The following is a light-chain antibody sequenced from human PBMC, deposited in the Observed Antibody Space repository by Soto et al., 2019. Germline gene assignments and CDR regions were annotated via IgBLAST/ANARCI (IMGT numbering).Light chain of an antibody. CDR1: QSVLHSSNNKNY. V-gene: IGKV4-1*01. CDR3: HQYYSNPQT. J-gene: IGKJ2*01. CDR2: WAS. Sequence: DIVMTQSPDYLAVSLGERATINCKSSQSVLHSSNNKNYLTWFQQNQGQPPKLLIYWASTRESGVPDRFSGSASGTDFTLSISSLHAQEVAVYYFHQYYSNPQTSGQGTKLEVK.